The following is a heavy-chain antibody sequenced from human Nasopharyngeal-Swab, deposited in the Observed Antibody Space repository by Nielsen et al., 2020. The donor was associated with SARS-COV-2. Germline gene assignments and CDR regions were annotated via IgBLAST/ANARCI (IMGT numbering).Heavy chain of an antibody. CDR3: TTLDTVVVPAATRGWFDP. D-gene: IGHD2-2*01. V-gene: IGHV3-15*01. CDR2: IKSKTDGGTT. CDR1: GFTFSNAW. Sequence: GGSLRLSCAASGFTFSNAWMSWVRQAPGKGLEWVGRIKSKTDGGTTDYAAPVKGRFTISRDDSKNTLYLQMNSLKTEETAVYYCTTLDTVVVPAATRGWFDPWGQGTLVTVSS. J-gene: IGHJ5*02.